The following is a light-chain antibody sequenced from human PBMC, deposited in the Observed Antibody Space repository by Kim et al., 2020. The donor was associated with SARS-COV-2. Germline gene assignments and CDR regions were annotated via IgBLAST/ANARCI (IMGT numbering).Light chain of an antibody. CDR1: SSDVGGYNY. Sequence: GQSITNSCTGTSSDVGGYNYVSWYQHHPGKAPKLMIYDVSKRPSGVSNRFSGSKSGNTASLTISGLQAEDAANYYCSSYTSSSTWVFGGGTQLTVL. J-gene: IGLJ3*02. V-gene: IGLV2-14*03. CDR3: SSYTSSSTWV. CDR2: DVS.